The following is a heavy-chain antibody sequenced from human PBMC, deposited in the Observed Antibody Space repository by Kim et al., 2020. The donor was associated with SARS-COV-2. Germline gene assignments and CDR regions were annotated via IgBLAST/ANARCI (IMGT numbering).Heavy chain of an antibody. J-gene: IGHJ6*02. CDR3: EKGVVVPAARVSRYYGMDV. CDR1: GFTFSSYA. CDR2: ISGSGCST. D-gene: IGHD2-2*01. Sequence: GGSLRLSCAASGFTFSSYAMSWVRQAPGKGLEWVSCISGSGCSTYYADSVKGRFTISRNNSKNTQYLEMNSLRGEDTAVYYWEKGVVVPAARVSRYYGMDVWGQGTTVTVSS. V-gene: IGHV3-23*01.